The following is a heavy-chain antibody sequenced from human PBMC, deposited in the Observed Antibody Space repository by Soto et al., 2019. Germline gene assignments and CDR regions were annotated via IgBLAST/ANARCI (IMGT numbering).Heavy chain of an antibody. CDR1: GGSISGHY. J-gene: IGHJ6*03. Sequence: QVQLQESGPGLVKPSETLSLSCSVSGGSISGHYWSWVRQTPGKGLEWIGYMYYSGSTNYNPSLKRRVPISVDTSKNHFSLRLTSVTAADTAVYYCARGPYYDLIWNYYYMDVWGKGTTVSVSS. V-gene: IGHV4-59*08. CDR2: MYYSGST. CDR3: ARGPYYDLIWNYYYMDV. D-gene: IGHD3-16*01.